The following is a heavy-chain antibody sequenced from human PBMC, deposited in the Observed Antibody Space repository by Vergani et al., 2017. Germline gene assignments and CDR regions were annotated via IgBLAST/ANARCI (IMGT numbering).Heavy chain of an antibody. J-gene: IGHJ5*02. Sequence: QVQLQESGPGLVKPSETLSLTCTVSGGSISSHYWSWIRQPPGKGLEWIGYIYYSGSTNYNPSLKSRVTISVDTSKTQFSLKLSSVTAADTAVYYCARDPPGEGWFDPWGQGTLVTVSS. CDR2: IYYSGST. CDR1: GGSISSHY. V-gene: IGHV4-59*11. CDR3: ARDPPGEGWFDP.